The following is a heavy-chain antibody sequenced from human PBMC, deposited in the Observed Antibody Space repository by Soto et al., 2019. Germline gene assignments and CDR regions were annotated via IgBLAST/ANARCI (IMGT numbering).Heavy chain of an antibody. D-gene: IGHD3-22*01. CDR3: ARRPDYYDSSDLHYYVMDV. Sequence: ASVKVSCKASGYTFTSYYMHWVRQAPGQGLEWMGIINPSGGSTSYAQKFQGRVTMTRDTSTSTVYMELSSLRSEDTAVYYCARRPDYYDSSDLHYYVMDVWGQGTTVTVS. CDR1: GYTFTSYY. CDR2: INPSGGST. J-gene: IGHJ6*02. V-gene: IGHV1-46*01.